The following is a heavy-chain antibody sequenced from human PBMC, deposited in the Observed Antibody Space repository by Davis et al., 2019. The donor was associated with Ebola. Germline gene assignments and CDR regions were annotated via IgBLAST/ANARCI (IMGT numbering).Heavy chain of an antibody. CDR2: ISSSSSTI. V-gene: IGHV3-48*02. J-gene: IGHJ4*02. CDR3: ARGLDSSGWEEGGYFDY. CDR1: GFTFDDYA. D-gene: IGHD6-19*01. Sequence: GESLKISCAASGFTFDDYAMHWVRQAPGKGLEWVSYISSSSSTIYYADSVKGRFTISRDNAKNSLYLQMNSLRDEDTAVYYCARGLDSSGWEEGGYFDYWGQGTLVTVSS.